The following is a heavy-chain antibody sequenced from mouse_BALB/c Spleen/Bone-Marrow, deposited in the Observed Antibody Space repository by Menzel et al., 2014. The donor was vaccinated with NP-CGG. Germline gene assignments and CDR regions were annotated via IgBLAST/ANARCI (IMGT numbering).Heavy chain of an antibody. CDR2: INPSSGYT. J-gene: IGHJ1*01. V-gene: IGHV1-7*01. D-gene: IGHD1-1*01. CDR1: GYTFTDYW. Sequence: VQRVESGAELAKPGASVKMSCKASGYTFTDYWMHWVKQRPGQGLEWIGYINPSSGYTEYNQNFKDKATLTADKSSSTAYMQLNILTSEDSAVYYCARRYGSLWYFDVWGAGTTVTVSS. CDR3: ARRYGSLWYFDV.